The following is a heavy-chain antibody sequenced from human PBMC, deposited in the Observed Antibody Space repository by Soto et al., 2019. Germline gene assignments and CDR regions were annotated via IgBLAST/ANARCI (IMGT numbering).Heavy chain of an antibody. D-gene: IGHD3-10*01. CDR3: ARRVRGVIITYNYYYYMDV. Sequence: ASVKVSCKASGYTFTSYDINWVRQATGQGLEWMGWMNPNSGNTGYAQKFQGRVTMTRNTSISTAYMELSSLRSEDTAVYYCARRVRGVIITYNYYYYMDVWGKGTTVTVS. V-gene: IGHV1-8*01. J-gene: IGHJ6*03. CDR1: GYTFTSYD. CDR2: MNPNSGNT.